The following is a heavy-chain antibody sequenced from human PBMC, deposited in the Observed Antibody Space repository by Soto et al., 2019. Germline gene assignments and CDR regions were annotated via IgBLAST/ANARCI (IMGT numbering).Heavy chain of an antibody. V-gene: IGHV2-5*02. CDR2: IYWDDDK. J-gene: IGHJ6*02. Sequence: QITLKESGPTLVKPTQTLTLTCTFSGFSLSTSGVGVGWIRQPPGKALEWLALIYWDDDKRYSPSLKSRLTNHKDTSKNQVVLTMTNMDPVDTATYYCAHTQGGGSSWYGGYYYYYGMDVWGQGTTVTVSS. CDR1: GFSLSTSGVG. D-gene: IGHD6-13*01. CDR3: AHTQGGGSSWYGGYYYYYGMDV.